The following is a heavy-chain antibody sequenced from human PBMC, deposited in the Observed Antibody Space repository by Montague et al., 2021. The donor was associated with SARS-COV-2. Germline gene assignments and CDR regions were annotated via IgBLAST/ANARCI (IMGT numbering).Heavy chain of an antibody. CDR1: GFTFSSYA. J-gene: IGHJ5*02. CDR3: AKDWELRYFDWLSHGWFDP. V-gene: IGHV3-23*01. D-gene: IGHD3-9*01. CDR2: ISGSGGST. Sequence: SRRLSFSASGFTFSSYAMSWVRQAPGKGLEWVSAISGSGGSTYYADSVKGRFTISRDNSKNTLYLQMNSLRAEDTAVYYCAKDWELRYFDWLSHGWFDPWGQGTLVTVSS.